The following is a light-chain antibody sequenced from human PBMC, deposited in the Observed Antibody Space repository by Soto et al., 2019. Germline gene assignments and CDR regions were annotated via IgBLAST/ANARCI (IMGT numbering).Light chain of an antibody. CDR2: EVS. J-gene: IGLJ3*02. CDR3: SSYTSSSTRV. Sequence: QSALTQPGSVSGSPGQSITISCTGTSSDVGGYNYVSWYQQHPGKAPKLMIYEVSNRPSGVSNRFSGSKSGNTASLTISGLQAEDEADYYCSSYTSSSTRVFGGGTKLTVL. CDR1: SSDVGGYNY. V-gene: IGLV2-14*01.